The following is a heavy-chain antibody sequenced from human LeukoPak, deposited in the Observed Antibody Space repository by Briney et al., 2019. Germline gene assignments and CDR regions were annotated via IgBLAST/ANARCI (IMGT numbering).Heavy chain of an antibody. V-gene: IGHV3-23*01. Sequence: PGGSLRLSCAASGFTFSSYAMSWVRQAPGKGLEWVSTISGSGGTTYYADSVKGRFTISRDNSKNTLYLQMNSLRAEDTAVFYCAKNAGTSFTVHASDIWGQGTMVTTSS. D-gene: IGHD3-10*01. CDR3: AKNAGTSFTVHASDI. J-gene: IGHJ3*02. CDR1: GFTFSSYA. CDR2: ISGSGGTT.